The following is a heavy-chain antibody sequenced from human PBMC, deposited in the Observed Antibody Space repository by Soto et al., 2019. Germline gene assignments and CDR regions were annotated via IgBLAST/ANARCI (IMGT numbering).Heavy chain of an antibody. V-gene: IGHV1-69*08. D-gene: IGHD6-19*01. CDR2: IIPILGIA. CDR1: GGTFSSYT. Sequence: QVQLVQSGAEVKKPGSSVKVSCKASGGTFSSYTISWVRQAPGQGLEWMGRIIPILGIANYAQKFQGRVTITADKSTSTAYMELSSLRSEDTAVYYCARDTEQWLVWGYGMDVWGQGTTVTVSS. CDR3: ARDTEQWLVWGYGMDV. J-gene: IGHJ6*02.